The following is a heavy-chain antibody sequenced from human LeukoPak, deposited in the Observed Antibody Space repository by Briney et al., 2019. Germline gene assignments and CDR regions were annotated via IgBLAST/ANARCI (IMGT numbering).Heavy chain of an antibody. D-gene: IGHD3-22*01. V-gene: IGHV4-59*01. CDR1: GGSISSYY. Sequence: SETLSLTCTVSGGSISSYYWSWIRQPPGKGLEWIGYIYYSGSTNYNPSLKSRVTISVDTSKNQFSLKLSSVTAADTAVYYCARGGMGSYESSGYPDYWGQGTLVTVSS. J-gene: IGHJ4*02. CDR3: ARGGMGSYESSGYPDY. CDR2: IYYSGST.